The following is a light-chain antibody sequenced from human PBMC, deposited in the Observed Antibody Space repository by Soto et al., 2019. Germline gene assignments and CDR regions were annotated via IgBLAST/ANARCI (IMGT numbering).Light chain of an antibody. CDR1: SSDVGGYNY. CDR3: SSYTSDTSPYV. V-gene: IGLV2-14*01. J-gene: IGLJ1*01. CDR2: EVN. Sequence: QSALTRPASVSGSPGQSITSSCTGTSSDVGGYNYVSWYQLHPGKAPKLIIYEVNNRPSGLSNRFSGSKSGNTASLTISGLQAEDEGDYYCSSYTSDTSPYVFGTGTKVTVL.